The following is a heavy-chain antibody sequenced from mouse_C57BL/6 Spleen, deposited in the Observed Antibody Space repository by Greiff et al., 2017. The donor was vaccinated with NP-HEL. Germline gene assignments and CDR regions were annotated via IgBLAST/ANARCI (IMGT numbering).Heavy chain of an antibody. CDR3: ARDYYDHDGDWYFDV. Sequence: QVQLQQSDAELVKPGASVKISCKVSGYTFTDHTIHWMKQRPEQGLEWIGYIYPRDGSTKYNEKFKGKATLTADKSSSTAYMQLNSLTSEDSAVYFGARDYYDHDGDWYFDVWGTGTTLTVSS. CDR2: IYPRDGST. CDR1: GYTFTDHT. J-gene: IGHJ1*03. D-gene: IGHD2-4*01. V-gene: IGHV1-78*01.